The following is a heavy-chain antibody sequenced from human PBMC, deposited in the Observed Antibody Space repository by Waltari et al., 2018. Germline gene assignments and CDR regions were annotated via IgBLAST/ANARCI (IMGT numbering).Heavy chain of an antibody. D-gene: IGHD3-16*01. CDR3: ATLGAYLGAFEV. CDR1: EFIVRNNY. J-gene: IGHJ3*01. CDR2: SYAGGGS. Sequence: EVQLVETGGALIHPGGSLRLSCAASEFIVRNNYMAWGRQAPGKGLEWVSVSYAGGGSDSAYSVRGRFTISRDNSKNTLYLEMNALRPDDTAVYYCATLGAYLGAFEVWGRGTMVTVSS. V-gene: IGHV3-53*02.